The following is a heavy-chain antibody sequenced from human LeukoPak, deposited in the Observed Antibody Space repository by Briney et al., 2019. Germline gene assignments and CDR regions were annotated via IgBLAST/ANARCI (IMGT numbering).Heavy chain of an antibody. Sequence: GGSLRLSCAASGFTFNSYWMSWVRQAPGKGLEWVANINQDGSLKYYVDSVKGRLTISRDNAKNSLYLQMNSLRAEDTAFYYCARDLRTGYTYGYPLDFWGQGTLLTVSS. CDR1: GFTFNSYW. CDR3: ARDLRTGYTYGYPLDF. CDR2: INQDGSLK. J-gene: IGHJ4*02. V-gene: IGHV3-7*01. D-gene: IGHD5-18*01.